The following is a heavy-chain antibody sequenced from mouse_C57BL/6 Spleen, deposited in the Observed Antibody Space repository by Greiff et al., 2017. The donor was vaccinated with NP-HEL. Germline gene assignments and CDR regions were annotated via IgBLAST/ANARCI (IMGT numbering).Heavy chain of an antibody. D-gene: IGHD1-1*01. CDR3: ARNSDYYGSSPHWYFDV. CDR1: GYTFTDHT. CDR2: IYPRDGST. V-gene: IGHV1-78*01. Sequence: QVQLQQSDAELVKPGASVKISCKVSGYTFTDHTIHWMKQRPEQGLEWIGYIYPRDGSTKYNEKFKGKATLTADKSSSTAYMQLNSLTSEDSAVYFGARNSDYYGSSPHWYFDVWGTGTTVTVSS. J-gene: IGHJ1*03.